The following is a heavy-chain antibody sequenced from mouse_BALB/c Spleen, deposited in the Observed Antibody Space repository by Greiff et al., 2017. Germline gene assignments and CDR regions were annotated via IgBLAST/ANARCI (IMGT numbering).Heavy chain of an antibody. Sequence: QVQLQQPGAELVRPGASVKLSCKASGYTFTSYWINWVKQRPGQGLEWIGNIYPSDSYTNYNQKFKDKATLTVDKSSSTAYMQLSSPTSEDSAVYYCTTLIETFDYWGQGTTLTVSS. D-gene: IGHD1-3*01. CDR1: GYTFTSYW. CDR3: TTLIETFDY. J-gene: IGHJ2*01. V-gene: IGHV1-69*02. CDR2: IYPSDSYT.